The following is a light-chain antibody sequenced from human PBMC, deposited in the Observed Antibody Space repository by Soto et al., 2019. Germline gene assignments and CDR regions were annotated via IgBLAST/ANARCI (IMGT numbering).Light chain of an antibody. CDR1: SSDVGGYNY. V-gene: IGLV2-14*01. CDR3: SSYTSSSTPYV. J-gene: IGLJ1*01. Sequence: QSALTQPASVSGSPGQSITISCTGNSSDVGGYNYVSWYQQHPGKAPRLMIYDVSYRPSGVSNRFSGSKSGNTASLTISGLQAEDEADYYCSSYTSSSTPYVFGTGTKVTVL. CDR2: DVS.